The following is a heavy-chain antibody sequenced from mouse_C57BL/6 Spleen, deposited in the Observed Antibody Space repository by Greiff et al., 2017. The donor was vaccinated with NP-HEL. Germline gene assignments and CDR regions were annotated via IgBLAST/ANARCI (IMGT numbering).Heavy chain of an antibody. CDR2: IDPSDSYT. J-gene: IGHJ3*01. V-gene: IGHV1-69*01. CDR1: GYTFTSYW. CDR3: ARGDYGNSFAY. Sequence: QVQLKQPGAELVMPGASVKLSCKASGYTFTSYWMHWVKQRPGQGLEWIGEIDPSDSYTNYNQKFKGKSTLTVDKSSSTAYMQLSSLTSEDSAVYYCARGDYGNSFAYWGQGTLVTVSA. D-gene: IGHD2-1*01.